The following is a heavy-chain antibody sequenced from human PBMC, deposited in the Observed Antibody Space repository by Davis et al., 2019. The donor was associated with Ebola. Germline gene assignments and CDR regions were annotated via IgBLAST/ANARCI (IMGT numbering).Heavy chain of an antibody. CDR1: GFTFSSYA. Sequence: LKISCAASGFTFSSYAMHWVRQAPGKGLEWVAVISYDGSNKYYADSVKGRFTISRDNSKNTLYLQMNSLRAEDTAVYYCARKSGIDYWGQGTLVTVSS. CDR2: ISYDGSNK. V-gene: IGHV3-30*04. J-gene: IGHJ4*02. D-gene: IGHD6-25*01. CDR3: ARKSGIDY.